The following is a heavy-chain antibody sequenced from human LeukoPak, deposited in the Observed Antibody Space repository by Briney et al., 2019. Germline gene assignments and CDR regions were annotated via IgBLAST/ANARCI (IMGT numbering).Heavy chain of an antibody. D-gene: IGHD3-22*01. CDR1: GFTFSSYG. CDR3: SGYFGYYYYMDV. V-gene: IGHV3-23*01. J-gene: IGHJ6*03. CDR2: ISGSGGST. Sequence: GGSLRLSCAASGFTFSSYGMSWVRQAPGKGLEWVSAISGSGGSTYYADSVKGRFTISRDNSKNTLYLQMNSLRAEDTAVYYCSGYFGYYYYMDVWGKGTTITISS.